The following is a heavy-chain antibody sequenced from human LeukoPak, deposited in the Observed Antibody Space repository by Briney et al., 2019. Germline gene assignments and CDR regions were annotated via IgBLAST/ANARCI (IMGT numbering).Heavy chain of an antibody. D-gene: IGHD6-13*01. V-gene: IGHV3-74*01. J-gene: IGHJ4*02. CDR3: ARDSGYSSLFDY. Sequence: GGSLRLSCAASGFTFSSYWMHWVRQAPGRGLVWVSRINSDGSSTSYADSVKGRLTISRDNAKNTLYLQMNSLRAEDTAVYYCARDSGYSSLFDYWGQGTLVTVSS. CDR1: GFTFSSYW. CDR2: INSDGSST.